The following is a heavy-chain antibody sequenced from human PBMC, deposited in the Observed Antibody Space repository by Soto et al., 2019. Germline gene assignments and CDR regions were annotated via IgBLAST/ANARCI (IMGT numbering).Heavy chain of an antibody. D-gene: IGHD5-18*01. CDR3: ARGLLGDTAMIRGNWFDP. CDR2: IWYDGSNK. J-gene: IGHJ5*02. CDR1: GFTFSSYG. V-gene: IGHV3-33*01. Sequence: QVQLVESGGGVVQPGRSLRLSCAASGFTFSSYGMHWVRQAPGKGLEWVAVIWYDGSNKYYADSVKGRFTISRDNSKNTLYLQMNSLRAEDTAVYYCARGLLGDTAMIRGNWFDPWGQGTLVIVSS.